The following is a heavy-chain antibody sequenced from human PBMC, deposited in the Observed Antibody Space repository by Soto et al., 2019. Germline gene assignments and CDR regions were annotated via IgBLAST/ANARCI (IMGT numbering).Heavy chain of an antibody. V-gene: IGHV4-39*01. J-gene: IGHJ6*02. CDR3: ARFSRVRRYYGSGISGMDV. D-gene: IGHD3-10*01. Sequence: PSETLSLTCTVSGGSISSSSYYWGWIRQPPGKGLEWIGSIYYSGSTYYNPSLKSRVTISVDTSKNQFSLKLSSVTAADTAVYYCARFSRVRRYYGSGISGMDVWGQGTTVTVSS. CDR2: IYYSGST. CDR1: GGSISSSSYY.